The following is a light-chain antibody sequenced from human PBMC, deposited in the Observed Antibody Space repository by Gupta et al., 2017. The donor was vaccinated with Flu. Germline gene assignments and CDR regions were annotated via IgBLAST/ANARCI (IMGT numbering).Light chain of an antibody. CDR2: GVS. J-gene: IGLJ2*01. Sequence: SVTISCTGTSTDVGGYNYVSWYQQHPGKAPKLMIYGVSKRPSGVPDRFSGSKSGNTASLTISGLQAEDEADYHCCSYAGNYELVFGGGTRLTVL. V-gene: IGLV2-11*01. CDR3: CSYAGNYELV. CDR1: STDVGGYNY.